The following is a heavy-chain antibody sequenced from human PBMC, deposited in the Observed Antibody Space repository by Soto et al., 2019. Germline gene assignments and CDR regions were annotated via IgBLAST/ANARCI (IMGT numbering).Heavy chain of an antibody. CDR1: GFTFGSYG. CDR2: IWYDGSNK. D-gene: IGHD3-3*01. J-gene: IGHJ6*02. Sequence: QVQLVESGGGVVQPGRSLRLSCAASGFTFGSYGMHWVRQAPGKGLEWVAVIWYDGSNKYYADSVKGRFTISRDNSKNTLYLQMNSLRAEDTAVYYCAREETYYDFWSGPRGYYGMDVWGQGTTVTVSS. CDR3: AREETYYDFWSGPRGYYGMDV. V-gene: IGHV3-33*01.